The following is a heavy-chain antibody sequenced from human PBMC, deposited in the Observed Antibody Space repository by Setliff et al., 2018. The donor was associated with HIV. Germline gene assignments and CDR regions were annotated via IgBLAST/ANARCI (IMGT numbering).Heavy chain of an antibody. V-gene: IGHV1-46*01. J-gene: IGHJ4*02. CDR3: ARVSGYYHLDY. CDR2: INPSNGAT. D-gene: IGHD3-22*01. Sequence: GASVKVSCKASGYTFTSTYIHWVRQSPGQGLEWMAIINPSNGATTYAQKFKGRVTMTSDTSTSTVYMEMSSLRSDDTAVYYCARVSGYYHLDYWGQGTLVTVSS. CDR1: GYTFTSTY.